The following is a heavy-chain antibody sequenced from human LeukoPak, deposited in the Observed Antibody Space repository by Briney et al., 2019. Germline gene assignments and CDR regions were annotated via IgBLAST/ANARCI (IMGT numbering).Heavy chain of an antibody. CDR1: GGSISSYY. CDR2: IYYSGST. Sequence: SETLSLTCTVSGGSISSYYWSWIRQPSGKGLEWIGYIYYSGSTYYNPSLKSRVTISVDTSKNQFSLKLNSVTAADTAVYYCARGVRVPSFDWLFSLGYWGQGTLVTVSS. CDR3: ARGVRVPSFDWLFSLGY. V-gene: IGHV4-59*01. J-gene: IGHJ4*02. D-gene: IGHD3-9*01.